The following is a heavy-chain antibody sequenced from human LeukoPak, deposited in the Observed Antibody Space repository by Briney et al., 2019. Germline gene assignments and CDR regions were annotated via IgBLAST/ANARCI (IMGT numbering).Heavy chain of an antibody. Sequence: GRSLRLSCAASGFTFSSYAMHWVRQAPGKGLEWVAVISYDGSKKYYADSVKGRFTMSRDNANNTLYLQMSSLRVEDTAVYYCVRDSYYDSRGQNNWFDPWGQGTLVTVSS. V-gene: IGHV3-30-3*01. CDR2: ISYDGSKK. D-gene: IGHD3-22*01. CDR1: GFTFSSYA. J-gene: IGHJ5*02. CDR3: VRDSYYDSRGQNNWFDP.